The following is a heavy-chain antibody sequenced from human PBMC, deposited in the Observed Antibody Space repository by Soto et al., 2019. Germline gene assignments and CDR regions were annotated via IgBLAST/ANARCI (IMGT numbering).Heavy chain of an antibody. D-gene: IGHD3-3*01. CDR2: ISFDGTTK. J-gene: IGHJ4*02. Sequence: GGSLRLSCAASGFTFSSYGMHWVRQAPGKGLEWVAVISFDGTTKYYADSVKGRFTISRDNFKNTLYLQMDSLRVEDTAVYYCAKDRKATYYDSWSDYYPAGPEGHWGQGTLVTVSS. CDR3: AKDRKATYYDSWSDYYPAGPEGH. V-gene: IGHV3-30*18. CDR1: GFTFSSYG.